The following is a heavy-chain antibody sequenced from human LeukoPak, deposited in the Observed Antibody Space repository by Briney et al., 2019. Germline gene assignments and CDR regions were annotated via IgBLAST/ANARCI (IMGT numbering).Heavy chain of an antibody. J-gene: IGHJ4*02. CDR3: ARDGPLWFGKLSFDY. D-gene: IGHD3-10*01. CDR2: ISSSGSTI. V-gene: IGHV3-48*03. Sequence: PGGSLRLSCAASGFTFSNYEMNWVRQAPGKGLEWVSYISSSGSTIYYADSVKGRFTISRDNAKNSLYLQMNSLRAEDTAVYYCARDGPLWFGKLSFDYWGQGTLVTVSS. CDR1: GFTFSNYE.